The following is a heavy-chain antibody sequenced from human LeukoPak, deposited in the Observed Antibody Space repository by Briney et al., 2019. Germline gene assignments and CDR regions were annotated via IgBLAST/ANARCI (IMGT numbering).Heavy chain of an antibody. CDR2: MDPNSGNT. CDR3: SSGLSTTAGTDDAFEI. D-gene: IGHD6-13*01. J-gene: IGHJ3*02. Sequence: GASVKVSCKASGYTFTNYDINWVRQATGQGLEWMGWMDPNSGNTGYAQKFQGRVTMTRNTSITTAYMELSSLRSEDTAVYYCSSGLSTTAGTDDAFEIWGQGTMVTVSS. V-gene: IGHV1-8*01. CDR1: GYTFTNYD.